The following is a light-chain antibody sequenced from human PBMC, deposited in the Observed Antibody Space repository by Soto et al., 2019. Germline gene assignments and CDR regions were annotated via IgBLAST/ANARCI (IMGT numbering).Light chain of an antibody. CDR3: QQSYSTPPGT. V-gene: IGKV1-39*01. Sequence: DIQMTQSPSSLSASVGDRVTITCRASQSISTYLIWYQQKPGKAPKLLIYATSSLQSGVPSRFSGSGSGTDFTLIISSLQPEDFATYYCQQSYSTPPGTFGQGTKVEIK. CDR1: QSISTY. CDR2: ATS. J-gene: IGKJ1*01.